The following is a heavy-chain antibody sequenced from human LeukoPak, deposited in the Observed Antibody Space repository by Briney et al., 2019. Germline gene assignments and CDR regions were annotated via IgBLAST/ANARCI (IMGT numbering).Heavy chain of an antibody. Sequence: ASVKVSCKASGYTFTGYYMHWVRQAPGQGLGWMGWINPNTGGTNYAQKFQGRVTMTRDTSISTAYMELSWLRFDDTAAYYCARGRTERIQLWLNYWGQGTLVTVSS. CDR2: INPNTGGT. V-gene: IGHV1-2*02. CDR3: ARGRTERIQLWLNY. J-gene: IGHJ4*02. CDR1: GYTFTGYY. D-gene: IGHD5-18*01.